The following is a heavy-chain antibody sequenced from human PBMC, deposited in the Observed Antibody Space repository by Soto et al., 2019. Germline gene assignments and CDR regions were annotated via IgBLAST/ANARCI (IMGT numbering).Heavy chain of an antibody. J-gene: IGHJ4*02. Sequence: QITLKESGPSLVKPTQTLTLTCTFSGFSLTTSGVGVGWIRQPPGKAPEWLALIYWNDDKRYSPSLQSRLTITKDTSKNQVVLTLPNMDPVETATYYCAPRLGSRGSFDYWGQGSLVTVSS. D-gene: IGHD6-25*01. CDR3: APRLGSRGSFDY. V-gene: IGHV2-5*01. CDR1: GFSLTTSGVG. CDR2: IYWNDDK.